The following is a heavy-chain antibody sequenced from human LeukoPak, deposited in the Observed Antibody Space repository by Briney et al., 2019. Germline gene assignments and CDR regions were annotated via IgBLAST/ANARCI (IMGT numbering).Heavy chain of an antibody. CDR2: IYYSGST. CDR1: GGSISSYY. J-gene: IGHJ6*02. V-gene: IGHV4-59*01. Sequence: SETLSLTCTVSGGSISSYYWSWIRQPPGKGLEWIGYIYYSGSTNYNPSLKSRVTISVDTSKNQFSPKLSSVTAADTAVYYCARETRTYGMDVWGQGTTVTVSS. CDR3: ARETRTYGMDV.